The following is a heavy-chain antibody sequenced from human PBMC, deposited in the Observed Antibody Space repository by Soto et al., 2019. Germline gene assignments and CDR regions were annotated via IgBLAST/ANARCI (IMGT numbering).Heavy chain of an antibody. CDR1: GFTFSSYW. D-gene: IGHD2-15*01. V-gene: IGHV3-74*01. J-gene: IGHJ3*02. CDR2: INSDGSST. CDR3: ALSLGVVVADIDAFDI. Sequence: VQLVESGGGLVQPGGSLRLSCAASGFTFSSYWMHWVRQAPGKGLVWVSRINSDGSSTSYADSVKGRFTISRDNAKNTLYLQMNSLRAEDTDVYYCALSLGVVVADIDAFDIWGQGKMVTDSS.